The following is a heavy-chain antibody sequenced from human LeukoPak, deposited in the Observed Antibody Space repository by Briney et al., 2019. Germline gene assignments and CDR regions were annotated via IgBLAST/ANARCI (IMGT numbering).Heavy chain of an antibody. Sequence: GASVKVSCKASGGTFSSYAISWVRQAPGQGLEWMGGIIPIFGTANYAQKFQGRVTITTDESTSTAYMELSSLRSEDTAVYYCASTSGDFWSGYRFDYWGQGTLVTVSS. CDR1: GGTFSSYA. CDR3: ASTSGDFWSGYRFDY. D-gene: IGHD3-3*01. J-gene: IGHJ4*02. CDR2: IIPIFGTA. V-gene: IGHV1-69*05.